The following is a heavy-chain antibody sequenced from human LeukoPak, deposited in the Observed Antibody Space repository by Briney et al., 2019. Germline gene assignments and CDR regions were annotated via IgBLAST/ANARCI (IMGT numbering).Heavy chain of an antibody. CDR3: ARRGILDSFRYYYYMDV. D-gene: IGHD3-10*01. Sequence: SETLSLTCTVSGYSISSGYYWGWIQQPPGKGLEWIGSIYHSGSTYYNPSLKSRVTISVDTSKNQFSLKLSSVTAADTAVYYCARRGILDSFRYYYYMDVWGKGTTVTVSS. J-gene: IGHJ6*03. V-gene: IGHV4-38-2*02. CDR2: IYHSGST. CDR1: GYSISSGYY.